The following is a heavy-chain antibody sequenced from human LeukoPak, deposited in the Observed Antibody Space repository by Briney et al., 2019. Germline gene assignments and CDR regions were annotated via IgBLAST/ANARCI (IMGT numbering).Heavy chain of an antibody. CDR1: GGTFSGYA. CDR3: ADMTTYYYDSSGYNNWFDP. D-gene: IGHD3-22*01. Sequence: GASVKVSCKASGGTFSGYAISWVRQAPGQGLEWMGGIIPIFGTANYAQKFQGRVTITTDESTSTAYMELSSLRSEDTAVYYCADMTTYYYDSSGYNNWFDPWGQGTLVTVSS. V-gene: IGHV1-69*05. J-gene: IGHJ5*02. CDR2: IIPIFGTA.